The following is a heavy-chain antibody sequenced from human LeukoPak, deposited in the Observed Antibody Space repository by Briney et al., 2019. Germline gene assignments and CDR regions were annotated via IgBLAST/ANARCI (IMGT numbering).Heavy chain of an antibody. CDR3: ARGIEWLRYLEY. CDR2: INPSGGST. D-gene: IGHD5-12*01. CDR1: GYTFTSYY. J-gene: IGHJ4*02. Sequence: ASVKVSFKASGYTFTSYYMHWMRQAPGQGLEWVGIINPSGGSTSYAQKFQGRVTMTRDTSTNTVYMELSSLRSEDTAVYYCARGIEWLRYLEYWGQGTLVTVSS. V-gene: IGHV1-46*01.